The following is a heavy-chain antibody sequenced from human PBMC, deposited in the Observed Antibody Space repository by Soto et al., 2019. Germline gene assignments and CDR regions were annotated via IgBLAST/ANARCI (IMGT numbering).Heavy chain of an antibody. Sequence: GGSLRLSCAASGFTFSSYAMSWVRQAPGKGLEWVSAISGSGGSTHYADSVKGRFTIPRDNSKNTLYLQMNSLRAEDTAVYYCAKSLSPSGSYLDDAFDIWGQGTMVTVSS. V-gene: IGHV3-23*01. J-gene: IGHJ3*02. D-gene: IGHD1-26*01. CDR1: GFTFSSYA. CDR3: AKSLSPSGSYLDDAFDI. CDR2: ISGSGGST.